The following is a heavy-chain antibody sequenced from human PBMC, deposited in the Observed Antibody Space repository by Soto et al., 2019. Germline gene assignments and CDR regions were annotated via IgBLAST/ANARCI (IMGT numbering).Heavy chain of an antibody. Sequence: EVQLLESGGGLVQPGGSLRLSCAASGFTFSTYPMTWVRQAPGKGLEWVSSISGSGSSTHYADSVKGRFTISRDNSKNTLYLQMNSLRAEDSAVYYCAKDALQSSTWAYCFDYWGQGTLVTVSS. D-gene: IGHD6-13*01. CDR3: AKDALQSSTWAYCFDY. CDR1: GFTFSTYP. J-gene: IGHJ4*02. V-gene: IGHV3-23*01. CDR2: ISGSGSST.